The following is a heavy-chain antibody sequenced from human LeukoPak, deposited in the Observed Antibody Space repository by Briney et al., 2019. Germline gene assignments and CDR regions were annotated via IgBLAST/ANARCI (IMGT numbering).Heavy chain of an antibody. CDR2: IYYSGRT. Sequence: PSETLSLTCIVSGGSISSGTYYWGWIRHPPGKGLEWIGYIYYSGRTDYNPSLKSRVTISVDTSKHQFSMKLKSVTAADTAVYFCARGRWLPNAFDIWGQGTMVTVFS. D-gene: IGHD5-24*01. CDR3: ARGRWLPNAFDI. CDR1: GGSISSGTYY. V-gene: IGHV4-61*01. J-gene: IGHJ3*02.